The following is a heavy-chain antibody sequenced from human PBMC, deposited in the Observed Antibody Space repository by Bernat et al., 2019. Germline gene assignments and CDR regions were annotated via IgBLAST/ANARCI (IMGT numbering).Heavy chain of an antibody. Sequence: EVQLVESGGGLVQPGGSLRLSCAASGFTFSSYSMNWVRQAPGKGLEWVSYISRSSSTIYYADSVKGRFTISRDNAKNSLYLQMNSLRAEDTAVYYCARPGQDSSGYYYFDYWGQGTLVTVSS. D-gene: IGHD3-22*01. J-gene: IGHJ4*02. CDR3: ARPGQDSSGYYYFDY. CDR1: GFTFSSYS. V-gene: IGHV3-48*01. CDR2: ISRSSSTI.